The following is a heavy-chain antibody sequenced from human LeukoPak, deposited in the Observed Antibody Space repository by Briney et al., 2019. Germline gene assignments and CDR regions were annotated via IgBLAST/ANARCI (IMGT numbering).Heavy chain of an antibody. CDR2: ISSSSSTI. V-gene: IGHV3-48*01. J-gene: IGHJ4*02. CDR3: AKTYSWSYFDY. Sequence: GGSLRLSCAASGFTFSSYSMNWVRQAPGKGLEWVSYISSSSSTIYYADSVKGRFTISRDNAKNSLYLRMNSLRAEDTAVYYCAKTYSWSYFDYWGQGTLVTVSS. D-gene: IGHD4-11*01. CDR1: GFTFSSYS.